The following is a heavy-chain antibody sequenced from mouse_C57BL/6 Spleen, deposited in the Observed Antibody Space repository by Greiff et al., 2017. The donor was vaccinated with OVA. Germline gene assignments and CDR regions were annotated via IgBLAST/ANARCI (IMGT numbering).Heavy chain of an antibody. J-gene: IGHJ4*01. CDR3: ARAGGDSMVY. CDR2: IYPRSGNT. V-gene: IGHV1-81*01. CDR1: GYTFTSYG. Sequence: VKLMESGAELARPGASVKLSCKASGYTFTSYGISWVKQRTGQGLEWIGEIYPRSGNTYYNEKFKGKATLTADKSSSTAYIELRSLTSEDSAVYFCARAGGDSMVYWGQGTSVTVSS.